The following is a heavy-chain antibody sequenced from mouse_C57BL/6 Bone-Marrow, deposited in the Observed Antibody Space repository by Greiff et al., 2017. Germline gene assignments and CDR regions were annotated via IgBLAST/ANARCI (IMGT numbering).Heavy chain of an antibody. CDR3: ARWHWGPFAY. Sequence: VHLVESGPELVKPGASVKISCKASGYTFTDYYINWVKQRPGQGLEWIGWIFPGSGSTYYNEKFKGKVTHTVDKSSSTAYMLLSRLTSEESGVYFCARWHWGPFAYWGQGTLVTVSA. V-gene: IGHV1-75*01. D-gene: IGHD4-1*01. CDR2: IFPGSGST. J-gene: IGHJ3*01. CDR1: GYTFTDYY.